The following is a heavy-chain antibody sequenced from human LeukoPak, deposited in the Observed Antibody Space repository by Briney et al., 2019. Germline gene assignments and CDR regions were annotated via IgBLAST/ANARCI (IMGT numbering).Heavy chain of an antibody. V-gene: IGHV4-59*01. Sequence: SETLSLTCTVSGGSISSYYWGWIRQPPGKGLEWIGYIYYSGSTNYNPSLKSRVTISVDTSKNQFSLKLSSVTAADTAVYYCARARPTYSSGWSIRSDPVYYFDYWGQGTLVTVSS. J-gene: IGHJ4*02. CDR2: IYYSGST. D-gene: IGHD6-19*01. CDR1: GGSISSYY. CDR3: ARARPTYSSGWSIRSDPVYYFDY.